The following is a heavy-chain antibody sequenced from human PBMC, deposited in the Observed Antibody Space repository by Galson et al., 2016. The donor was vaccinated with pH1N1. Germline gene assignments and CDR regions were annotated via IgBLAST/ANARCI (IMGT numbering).Heavy chain of an antibody. CDR3: ARGSGSPDSYYYYGMDV. Sequence: QSGAEVKKPGKSLKISCKGSGYSFTNYWIGWVRQMPGKGLEWMGIIYPSDSDTRYSPSFQGQVTLSADKSISTAYLQWSSLKASDTAIYYCARGSGSPDSYYYYGMDVWGQGTTVTVSS. D-gene: IGHD3-10*01. J-gene: IGHJ6*02. CDR2: IYPSDSDT. CDR1: GYSFTNYW. V-gene: IGHV5-51*01.